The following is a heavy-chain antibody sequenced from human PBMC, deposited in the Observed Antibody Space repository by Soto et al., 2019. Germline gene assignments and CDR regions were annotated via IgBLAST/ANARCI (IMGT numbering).Heavy chain of an antibody. CDR2: IYHSGST. CDR1: GGSISISNW. V-gene: IGHV4-4*02. J-gene: IGHJ6*02. Sequence: SDTLSLTFAVSGGSISISNWWSWVRQPPGKGLELIGEIYHSGSTNYNPSLKSLVTISVDKSKNHFSLKLISVTAADTAVYYCARVSGSYYYGMDVWGQGTTVT. CDR3: ARVSGSYYYGMDV.